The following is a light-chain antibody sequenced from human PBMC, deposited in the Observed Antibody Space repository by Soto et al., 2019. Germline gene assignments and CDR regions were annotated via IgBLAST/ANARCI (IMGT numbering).Light chain of an antibody. CDR2: AAS. Sequence: DIQMTQSPSTLSAFVGDRVTIACRASQNINTWLAWYQQKPGKAPNLLIYAASTLQSGVPSRFSGSGSGTDFTLTISSLQPDDFATYYCQQYITYPWTFGQGTKVEIK. CDR3: QQYITYPWT. V-gene: IGKV1-5*03. J-gene: IGKJ1*01. CDR1: QNINTW.